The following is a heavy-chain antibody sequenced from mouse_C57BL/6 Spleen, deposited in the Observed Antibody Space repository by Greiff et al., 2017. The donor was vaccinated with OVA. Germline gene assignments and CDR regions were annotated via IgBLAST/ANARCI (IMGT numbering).Heavy chain of an antibody. CDR1: GFTFSSYA. Sequence: EVKLVESGGGLVKPGGSLKLSCAASGFTFSSYAMSWVRQTPDKRLEWVATISDGGSYTYYPDNVKGRFTISRDNAKNNLYLQMSHLKSVTTAMYYCARDEYGLYAMDYWGQGTSVTVSS. CDR3: ARDEYGLYAMDY. V-gene: IGHV5-4*01. CDR2: ISDGGSYT. J-gene: IGHJ4*01. D-gene: IGHD3-1*01.